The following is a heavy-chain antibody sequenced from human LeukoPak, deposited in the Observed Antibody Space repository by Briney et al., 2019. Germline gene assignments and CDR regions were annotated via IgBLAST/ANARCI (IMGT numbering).Heavy chain of an antibody. CDR2: INPNSGGT. V-gene: IGHV1-2*02. CDR3: ARLQRDGYDSLGSYNLDY. Sequence: ASVKVSCKASGYTFTGYYMHWVRQAPGQGLEWMGWINPNSGGTNHAQDFHGRVTMTRDTSISTAYMELSRLRSDDTAVYYCARLQRDGYDSLGSYNLDYWGQGTLVTVSS. CDR1: GYTFTGYY. D-gene: IGHD5-24*01. J-gene: IGHJ4*02.